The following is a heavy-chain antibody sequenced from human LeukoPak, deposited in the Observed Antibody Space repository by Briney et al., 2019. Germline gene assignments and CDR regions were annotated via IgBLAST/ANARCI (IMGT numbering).Heavy chain of an antibody. D-gene: IGHD3-3*01. J-gene: IGHJ5*02. CDR1: GYTFTSYD. CDR3: ARGRGDFWSGYYTVEWFDP. Sequence: ASVKVSCKASGYTFTSYDINWVRQATGQGLEWMGWMNPNSGNTGYAQKFQGRVTITRNTSISTAYMELSSLRSEDTAVYYCARGRGDFWSGYYTVEWFDPWGQGTLVTVSS. V-gene: IGHV1-8*03. CDR2: MNPNSGNT.